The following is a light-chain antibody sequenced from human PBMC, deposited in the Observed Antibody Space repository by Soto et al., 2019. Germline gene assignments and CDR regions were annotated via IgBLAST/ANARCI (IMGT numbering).Light chain of an antibody. J-gene: IGLJ2*01. V-gene: IGLV2-14*01. Sequence: QSALTQPASVFGLPGRSIPSSAPGTRRNVGGYNYVSWYQQHPGKAPKLMIYDVSNRPSGVSNRFSGSKSGNTASLTISGLQAEDEADYYCSSYTSSSTVVFGGGTKLTVL. CDR2: DVS. CDR3: SSYTSSSTVV. CDR1: RRNVGGYNY.